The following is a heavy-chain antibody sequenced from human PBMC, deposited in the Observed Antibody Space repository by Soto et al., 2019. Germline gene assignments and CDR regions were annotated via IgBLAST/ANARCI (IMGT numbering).Heavy chain of an antibody. CDR3: ARDFVRGNSFGSEAFDI. V-gene: IGHV1-69*01. CDR2: VIPIYNTA. D-gene: IGHD3-3*01. Sequence: QLQLVQSGAEVKKPGSSVEVSCTASGGTFSNAAISWVRQAPGQGLQWLGGVIPIYNTALYKQNFQGRVTITADESSNTAYMELTGLTSDDTGMYFCARDFVRGNSFGSEAFDIWGQGTLIIVSS. J-gene: IGHJ3*02. CDR1: GGTFSNAA.